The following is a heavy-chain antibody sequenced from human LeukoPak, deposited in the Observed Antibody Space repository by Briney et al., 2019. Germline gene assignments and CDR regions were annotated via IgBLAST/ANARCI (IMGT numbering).Heavy chain of an antibody. CDR3: ARAGRRYTYGFVPSELDYYYHYMDV. J-gene: IGHJ6*03. V-gene: IGHV4-39*07. Sequence: PSGTLSLACTVSGGSISSSSYYWAWIRQPPGKGLEWIGSIHYSGSTYYNPSLQSRVTISVDTSKNQFSLKLSPVTAADTAVYYCARAGRRYTYGFVPSELDYYYHYMDVWGKGTTVTVSS. D-gene: IGHD5-18*01. CDR2: IHYSGST. CDR1: GGSISSSSYY.